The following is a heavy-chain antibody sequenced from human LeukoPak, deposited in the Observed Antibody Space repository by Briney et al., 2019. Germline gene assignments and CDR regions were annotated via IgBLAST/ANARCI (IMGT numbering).Heavy chain of an antibody. CDR3: ARDLPARTTSGDDAFDI. Sequence: PGGSLRLSCAASGFTFSSYAMHWVRQAPGKGLEWVAVISYDGSNKYYADSVKGRFTISGDNAKNSLYLQMNSLRAEDTAVYYCARDLPARTTSGDDAFDIWGQGTMVTVSS. V-gene: IGHV3-30-3*01. D-gene: IGHD1-7*01. CDR1: GFTFSSYA. CDR2: ISYDGSNK. J-gene: IGHJ3*02.